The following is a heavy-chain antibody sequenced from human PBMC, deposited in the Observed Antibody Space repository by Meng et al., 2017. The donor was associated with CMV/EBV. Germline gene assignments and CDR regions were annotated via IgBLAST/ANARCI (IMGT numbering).Heavy chain of an antibody. CDR1: GFTFSDYY. J-gene: IGHJ4*02. CDR2: ISSSGSTI. CDR3: ARGGVRYCGGDCYPTRFDY. D-gene: IGHD2-21*01. Sequence: GGSLRLSCAASGFTFSDYYMSWIRQAPGRGLEWVSYISSSGSTIYYADSVKGRFTISRDNAKNSLYLQMNSLRAEDTAVYYCARGGVRYCGGDCYPTRFDYWGQGTLVTVSS. V-gene: IGHV3-11*01.